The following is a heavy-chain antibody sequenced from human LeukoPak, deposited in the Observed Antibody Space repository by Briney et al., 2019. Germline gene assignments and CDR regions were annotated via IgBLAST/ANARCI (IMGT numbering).Heavy chain of an antibody. CDR3: ARESDGCSSTSCYDQGAFDI. V-gene: IGHV1-69*01. J-gene: IGHJ3*02. D-gene: IGHD2-2*01. CDR2: IIPIFGTA. CDR1: GGTFSTSA. Sequence: SVKVSCKTSGGTFSTSAISWVRRAPGQGLEWMGGIIPIFGTANYAQKFQGRVTITADESTSTAYMELSSLRSEDTAVYYCARESDGCSSTSCYDQGAFDIWGQGTMVTVSS.